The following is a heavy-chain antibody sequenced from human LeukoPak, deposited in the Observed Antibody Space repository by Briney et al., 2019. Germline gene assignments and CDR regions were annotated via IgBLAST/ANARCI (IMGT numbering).Heavy chain of an antibody. CDR1: GYTFNTYG. V-gene: IGHV1-18*01. J-gene: IGHJ5*01. CDR2: ISSYNGKS. CDR3: ARVFYYDTSGHNWFDS. Sequence: ASVKVSCKASGYTFNTYGISWVRQAPGQGPEWMGWISSYNGKSNYAQKFQGRVTMTTDTSTSTAYMELRRLRSNDTATYYCARVFYYDTSGHNWFDSWGQGTLVIVSS. D-gene: IGHD3-22*01.